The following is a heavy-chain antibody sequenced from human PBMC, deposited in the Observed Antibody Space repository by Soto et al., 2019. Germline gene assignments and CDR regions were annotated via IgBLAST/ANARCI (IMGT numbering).Heavy chain of an antibody. V-gene: IGHV4-30-2*01. CDR3: AGRGLLDRFEDLDF. CDR2: IYHSGST. CDR1: GGSISSGGYS. D-gene: IGHD3-3*01. Sequence: SETLSLTCAVSGGSISSGGYSWSWIRQPPGKGPEWIGYIYHSGSTYYNPSLKSRVTISIDRSKNQFSLKVSSVTAADTAVYYYAGRGLLDRFEDLDFWGQGTPVTVSS. J-gene: IGHJ4*01.